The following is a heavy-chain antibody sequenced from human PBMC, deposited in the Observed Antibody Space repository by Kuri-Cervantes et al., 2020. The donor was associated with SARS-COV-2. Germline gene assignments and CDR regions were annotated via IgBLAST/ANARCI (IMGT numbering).Heavy chain of an antibody. CDR1: GYTFTGYY. J-gene: IGHJ4*02. V-gene: IGHV1-2*02. D-gene: IGHD6-6*01. CDR2: INPNSGGT. CDR3: ARDLGSSSQDDY. Sequence: ASVKVSCKASGYTFTGYYMHWVRQAPGQGLEWMGWINPNSGGTNYAQKFQGRVTMTRDTSISTAYMELSRLRSDDTAVYHCARDLGSSSQDDYWGQGTLVTVSS.